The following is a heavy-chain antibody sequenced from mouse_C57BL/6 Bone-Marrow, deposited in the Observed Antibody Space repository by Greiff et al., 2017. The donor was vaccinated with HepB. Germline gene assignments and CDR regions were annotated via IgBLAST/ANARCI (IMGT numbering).Heavy chain of an antibody. D-gene: IGHD1-1*02. Sequence: DVTLVESGGGLVQSGRSLRLSCATSGFTFSDFYMEWVRQAPGKGLEWIDARRNKANDYTTEYSACVKGRFILSRDTSQSILYLQMNALRAEDTAIYYCARDDYDPGGVFDVWGTGTTVTVAS. V-gene: IGHV7-1*01. J-gene: IGHJ1*03. CDR1: GFTFSDFY. CDR2: RRNKANDYTT. CDR3: ARDDYDPGGVFDV.